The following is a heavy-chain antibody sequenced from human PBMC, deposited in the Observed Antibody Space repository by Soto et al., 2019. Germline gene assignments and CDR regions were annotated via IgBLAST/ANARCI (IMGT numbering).Heavy chain of an antibody. V-gene: IGHV3-21*01. Sequence: GGSLRLSCAASGFTFSSYSMNWVRQAPGKGLEWVSSISSSSSYIYYADSVKGRFTISRDNAKNSLYLQMNSLRAEDTAVYYWARDGRGYDFWSGYQTLYYFDYWGEGTLVTVSS. CDR3: ARDGRGYDFWSGYQTLYYFDY. J-gene: IGHJ4*02. D-gene: IGHD3-3*01. CDR2: ISSSSSYI. CDR1: GFTFSSYS.